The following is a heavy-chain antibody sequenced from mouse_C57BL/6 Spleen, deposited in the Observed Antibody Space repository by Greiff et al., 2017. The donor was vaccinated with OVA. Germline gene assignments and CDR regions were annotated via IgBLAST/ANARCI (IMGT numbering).Heavy chain of an antibody. V-gene: IGHV1-55*01. CDR2: LYPGLGST. J-gene: IGHJ3*01. Sequence: VKLQQPGAELVKPGASVKMSCKASGYTFTSYWITWVKQRPGQGLEWIGDLYPGLGSTNYNEKFTSKATLTVDPSSSTAYMQLSSLKSEDSAVYDCARGGIARCAYWGQGTLVTVSA. CDR3: ARGGIARCAY. CDR1: GYTFTSYW.